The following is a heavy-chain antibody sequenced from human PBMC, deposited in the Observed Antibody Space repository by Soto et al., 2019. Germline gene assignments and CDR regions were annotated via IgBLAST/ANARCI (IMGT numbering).Heavy chain of an antibody. Sequence: ASVKVSCKASGYTFTSYGISWVRQAPGQGLEWMGWISAYDGNTNYAQKLQGRVTMTTDTSTSTVYMELSSLRSEDTAVYYCAREWYDYVWGSYRKGSWFDPWGQGTLVTVSS. V-gene: IGHV1-18*01. CDR3: AREWYDYVWGSYRKGSWFDP. CDR1: GYTFTSYG. J-gene: IGHJ5*02. CDR2: ISAYDGNT. D-gene: IGHD3-16*02.